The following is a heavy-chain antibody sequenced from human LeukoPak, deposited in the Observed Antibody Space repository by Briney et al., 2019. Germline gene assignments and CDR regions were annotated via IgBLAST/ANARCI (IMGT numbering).Heavy chain of an antibody. Sequence: GGSLRLSCAASGFTFSSYSMNWVRQAPGKGLEWVSSISSSSSYIYYADSVKGRFTISRDNAKNSLYLQMNSLRAEDTAVYYCAREGSSWSPYFDYWGQGTLVTVSS. V-gene: IGHV3-21*01. D-gene: IGHD6-13*01. J-gene: IGHJ4*02. CDR1: GFTFSSYS. CDR3: AREGSSWSPYFDY. CDR2: ISSSSSYI.